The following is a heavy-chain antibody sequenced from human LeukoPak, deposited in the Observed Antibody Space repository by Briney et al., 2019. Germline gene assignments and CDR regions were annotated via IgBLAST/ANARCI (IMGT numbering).Heavy chain of an antibody. CDR2: ISRNSYNI. V-gene: IGHV3-9*01. J-gene: IGHJ4*02. D-gene: IGHD3-9*01. CDR3: AKSRDDGTGYYYDY. CDR1: GFSFDDYA. Sequence: GRSLRLSREASGFSFDDYAMHWVRQAPGKGLEWVAGISRNSYNIAYGDSVKGRFTISRDNAKKSLSLQMNSLGTEDTAFYYCAKSRDDGTGYYYDYWGQGVLVTVAS.